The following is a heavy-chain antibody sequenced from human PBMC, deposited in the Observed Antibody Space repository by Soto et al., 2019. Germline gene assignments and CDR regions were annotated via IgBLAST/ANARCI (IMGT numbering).Heavy chain of an antibody. CDR3: AIEIGGSGGSYGYYHYGMAV. CDR2: IYYSGST. J-gene: IGHJ6*02. D-gene: IGHD2-15*01. CDR1: GGSISSGGYY. V-gene: IGHV4-31*03. Sequence: SETLSLACTVSGGSISSGGYYWSWIRQHPGKGLEWIGYIYYSGSTYFNPSLKSRVTISVDTSKNQFSLKLSSVTAADTAVYYFAIEIGGSGGSYGYYHYGMAVWGQGTTVTVSS.